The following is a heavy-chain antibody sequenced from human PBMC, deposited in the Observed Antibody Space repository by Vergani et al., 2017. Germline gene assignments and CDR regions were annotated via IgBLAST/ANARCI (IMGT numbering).Heavy chain of an antibody. J-gene: IGHJ4*02. V-gene: IGHV4-30-2*01. D-gene: IGHD2-2*02. CDR1: GGSISSGGYS. CDR3: ATIGYRRWGYYFDY. Sequence: QVQLQESGPGLVKPPGTLSLTCAVSGGSISSGGYSWSWIRQPPGKGLEWIGYIYHSGSTYYNPSLKSRVTISVDESRNLFSLRLNSVTAADTAVYYCATIGYRRWGYYFDYWGQGILVTVSS. CDR2: IYHSGST.